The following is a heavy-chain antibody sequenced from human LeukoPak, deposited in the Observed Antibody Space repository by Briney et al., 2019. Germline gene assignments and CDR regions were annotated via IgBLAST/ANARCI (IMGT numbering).Heavy chain of an antibody. Sequence: TGGSLRLSCAASGFTFSSYSMNWVPQAPGKGLEWVSSISSSSSYIYYADSVKGRFTISRDNAKNSLYLQMNSLRAEDTAVYYCARSRIAVAGDDAFDIWGQGTMVTVSS. D-gene: IGHD6-19*01. CDR2: ISSSSSYI. CDR1: GFTFSSYS. V-gene: IGHV3-21*01. J-gene: IGHJ3*02. CDR3: ARSRIAVAGDDAFDI.